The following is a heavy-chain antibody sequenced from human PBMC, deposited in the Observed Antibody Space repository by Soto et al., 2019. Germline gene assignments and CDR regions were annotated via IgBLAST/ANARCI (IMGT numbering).Heavy chain of an antibody. Sequence: QITLRESGPTLVKPTQTLTLTCSLSGVSITTQGVGVGWVRQPPGKALEWLAFTYWDDDNRYNQSLKPRLTTMKDTSRNQVVLIMTNMDPADTATYYCAHRLTLMSTCNYGAFDFWGQGTVVTVPS. CDR3: AHRLTLMSTCNYGAFDF. CDR2: TYWDDDN. J-gene: IGHJ3*01. CDR1: GVSITTQGVG. D-gene: IGHD3-16*01. V-gene: IGHV2-5*02.